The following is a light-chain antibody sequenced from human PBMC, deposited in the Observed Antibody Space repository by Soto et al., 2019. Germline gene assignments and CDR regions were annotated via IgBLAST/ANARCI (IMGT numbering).Light chain of an antibody. Sequence: EIVLTQSPGTLSLSPGERATLSCRASQSISNTFLAWYQQKPGQAPRLLLYGASSRATGTPDRFSGSGSGTDFTLSISRLEPEDFSVYYCQKYGASPIYTFGQGTQLAIK. CDR1: QSISNTF. CDR3: QKYGASPIYT. V-gene: IGKV3-20*01. CDR2: GAS. J-gene: IGKJ2*01.